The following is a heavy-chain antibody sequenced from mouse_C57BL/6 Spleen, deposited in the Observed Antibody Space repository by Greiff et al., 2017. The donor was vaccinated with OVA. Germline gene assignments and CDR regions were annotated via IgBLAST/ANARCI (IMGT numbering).Heavy chain of an antibody. D-gene: IGHD4-1*01. J-gene: IGHJ2*01. CDR3: AREGSWAHYFDY. CDR1: GFTFSDYG. V-gene: IGHV5-17*01. Sequence: EVKLVESGGGLVKPGGSLKLSCAASGFTFSDYGMHWVRQAPEKGLEWVAYISSCSSTIYYADTVKGRFTISRDNAKNTLFLQMTSLRSEDTAMYYGAREGSWAHYFDYWGQGTTLTVSS. CDR2: ISSCSSTI.